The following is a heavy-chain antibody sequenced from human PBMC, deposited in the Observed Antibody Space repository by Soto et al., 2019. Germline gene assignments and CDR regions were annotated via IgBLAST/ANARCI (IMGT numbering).Heavy chain of an antibody. CDR2: VFSSGTT. D-gene: IGHD3-22*01. CDR1: GGSISSYY. CDR3: ARVGDSGYYWYFDY. J-gene: IGHJ4*02. V-gene: IGHV4-4*07. Sequence: SETLSLTCTVSGGSISSYYWSWIRQPPGKGLECIGRVFSSGTTNYNPSLKSRVTMSVDTSKNQLSLKLTSVTAADTAVYYCARVGDSGYYWYFDYWGQGALVTVSS.